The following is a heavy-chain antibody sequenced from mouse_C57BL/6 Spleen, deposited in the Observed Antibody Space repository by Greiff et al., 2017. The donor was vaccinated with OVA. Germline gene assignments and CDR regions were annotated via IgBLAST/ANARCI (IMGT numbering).Heavy chain of an antibody. CDR1: GYAFTNYL. CDR2: INPGSGGT. D-gene: IGHD2-1*01. V-gene: IGHV1-54*01. CDR3: ARSVTGYFDY. Sequence: VQLQQSGAELVRPGTSVKVSCKASGYAFTNYLIEWVKQRPGQGLEWIGVINPGSGGTNCNEKFKGKATLTADKSSSTAYMQLSSLTSEDSAVYFCARSVTGYFDYWGQGTTLTVSS. J-gene: IGHJ2*01.